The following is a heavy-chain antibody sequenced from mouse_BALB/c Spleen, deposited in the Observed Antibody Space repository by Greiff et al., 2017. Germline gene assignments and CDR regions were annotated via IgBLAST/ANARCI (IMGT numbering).Heavy chain of an antibody. V-gene: IGHV3-2*02. D-gene: IGHD2-2*01. J-gene: IGHJ3*01. CDR1: GYSITSDYA. CDR3: ARGNYGYDRPWFAY. CDR2: ISYSGST. Sequence: EVQLQESGPGLVKPSQSLSLTCTVTGYSITSDYAWNWIRQFPGNKLEWMGYISYSGSTSYNPSLKSRISITRDTSKNQFFLQLNSVTTEDTATYYCARGNYGYDRPWFAYWGQGTLVTVAA.